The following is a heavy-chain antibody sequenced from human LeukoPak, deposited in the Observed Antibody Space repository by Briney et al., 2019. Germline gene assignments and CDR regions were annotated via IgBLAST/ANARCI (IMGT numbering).Heavy chain of an antibody. D-gene: IGHD5/OR15-5a*01. V-gene: IGHV4-34*01. Sequence: SETLSLTCGVSGGSFDGFYWSWVRQPPGKGLEWIGEINHIGNTNYNPSLKGRVTMSVDTSKNHFSLKLTSVTAADTAVYFCARGPRSTISSLNSWGPGVLVTVSS. CDR1: GGSFDGFY. CDR3: ARGPRSTISSLNS. CDR2: INHIGNT. J-gene: IGHJ4*02.